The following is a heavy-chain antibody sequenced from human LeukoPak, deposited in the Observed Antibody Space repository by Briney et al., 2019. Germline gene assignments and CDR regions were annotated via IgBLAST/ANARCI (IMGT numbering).Heavy chain of an antibody. CDR3: ARRTGYYDYYYYYYYMDV. J-gene: IGHJ6*03. CDR1: GFTFSSYW. Sequence: AGGSLRLSCAASGFTFSSYWMSWVRQAPGKGLEWVANIKQDGSEKYYVDSVKGRFTISRDNAKNSLYLQMNSLRAEDTAVYYCARRTGYYDYYYYYYYMDVWGKGTTVTVSS. CDR2: IKQDGSEK. D-gene: IGHD3/OR15-3a*01. V-gene: IGHV3-7*01.